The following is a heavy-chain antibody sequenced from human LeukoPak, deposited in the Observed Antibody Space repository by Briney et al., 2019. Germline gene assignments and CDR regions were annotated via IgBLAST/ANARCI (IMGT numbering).Heavy chain of an antibody. V-gene: IGHV4-59*01. D-gene: IGHD6-6*01. CDR1: GGSFSGYS. Sequence: PSETLSLTCAVYGGSFSGYSWTWIRQAPGKGLEWIGYIYYSGSTNYNPSLKSRVTISVDTSKNQFSLKLSSVTAADTAVYYCARARAYAARRYFDYWGQGTLVTVSS. J-gene: IGHJ4*02. CDR2: IYYSGST. CDR3: ARARAYAARRYFDY.